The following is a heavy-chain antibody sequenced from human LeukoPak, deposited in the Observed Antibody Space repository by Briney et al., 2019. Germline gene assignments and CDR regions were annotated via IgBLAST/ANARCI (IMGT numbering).Heavy chain of an antibody. CDR1: GYTFTSYD. J-gene: IGHJ5*02. V-gene: IGHV1-8*01. CDR2: MNPNSGNT. CDR3: ARDIVIVVVPAAASLDP. D-gene: IGHD2-2*01. Sequence: ASVKVSCKASGYTFTSYDINWVRQATGQGLEWMGWMNPNSGNTGYAQKFQGRVTMTRNTSISTAYMELSSLRSEDTAVYYCARDIVIVVVPAAASLDPWGQGTLVTVSS.